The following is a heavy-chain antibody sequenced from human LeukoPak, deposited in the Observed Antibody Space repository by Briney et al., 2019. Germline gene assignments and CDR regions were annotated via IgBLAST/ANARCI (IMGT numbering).Heavy chain of an antibody. V-gene: IGHV1-69*13. D-gene: IGHD3-22*01. CDR3: AVYSGYSEEYYFDY. CDR1: GGTFSSYA. CDR2: IIPIFGTA. Sequence: SLKLSCTASGGTFSSYAISWVRQAPGQGLEWMGGIIPIFGTANYAQKFQGRVTITADESTSTAYMELSSLRSEDTAVYYCAVYSGYSEEYYFDYWGQGTLVTVSS. J-gene: IGHJ4*02.